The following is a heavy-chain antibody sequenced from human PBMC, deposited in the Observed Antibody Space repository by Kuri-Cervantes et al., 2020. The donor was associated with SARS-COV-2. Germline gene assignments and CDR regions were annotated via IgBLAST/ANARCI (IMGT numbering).Heavy chain of an antibody. D-gene: IGHD7-27*01. V-gene: IGHV3-23*01. CDR3: AKDSRNWGVLDY. Sequence: GESLKISCAASGFTFSSYAMSWVRQAPGKGLEWVSAISGSGGSTYYADSVKGRFTISRDNSKNTLYLQMNSLRAEDTSVYYCAKDSRNWGVLDYWGQGTLVTVSS. J-gene: IGHJ4*02. CDR2: ISGSGGST. CDR1: GFTFSSYA.